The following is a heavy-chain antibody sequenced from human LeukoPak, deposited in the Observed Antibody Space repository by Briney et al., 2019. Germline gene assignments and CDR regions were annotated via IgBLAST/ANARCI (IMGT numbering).Heavy chain of an antibody. V-gene: IGHV3-23*01. Sequence: PGGSLRLSCAASGFTFSSYAMSWVRQAPGKGLEWVSAISGSGGSTYYADSVKGRFTISRDNSKNTLYLQMNSLRAEDTAVYYCAKDLSPYYYDSSGYYYDPYYFDYWGQGTLVTVSS. CDR3: AKDLSPYYYDSSGYYYDPYYFDY. CDR2: ISGSGGST. J-gene: IGHJ4*02. CDR1: GFTFSSYA. D-gene: IGHD3-22*01.